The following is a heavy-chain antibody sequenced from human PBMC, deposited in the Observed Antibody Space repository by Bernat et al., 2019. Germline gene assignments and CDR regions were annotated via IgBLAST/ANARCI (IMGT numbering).Heavy chain of an antibody. CDR1: GFTFSYYG. CDR3: AKDRRIAASLDS. Sequence: QVHLVESGGGVVQPGRSLRLSCAASGFTFSYYGMHWVRQAPGKGLEWVSFMSYDGSTQYYADSVKGRFTISRDSSKNTLYLQLNSLRAEDTAMYYCAKDRRIAASLDSWGQGTWSPSPQ. J-gene: IGHJ4*02. V-gene: IGHV3-30*18. CDR2: MSYDGSTQ. D-gene: IGHD6-25*01.